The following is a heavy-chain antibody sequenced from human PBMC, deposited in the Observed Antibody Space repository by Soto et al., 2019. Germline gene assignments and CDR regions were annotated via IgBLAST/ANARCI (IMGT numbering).Heavy chain of an antibody. Sequence: QVQLVESGGGVVQPGSSLRLSCAASGFNFSSFGMHWVRQAPGNGLEWVALMSYDGSSKYYQDSLKGRFTISRDKSKNTLYLQMSSLRVEDTADYYCAKDRGWSSADLEYWGQGTLVTVSS. CDR3: AKDRGWSSADLEY. CDR2: MSYDGSSK. CDR1: GFNFSSFG. D-gene: IGHD6-19*01. J-gene: IGHJ4*02. V-gene: IGHV3-30*18.